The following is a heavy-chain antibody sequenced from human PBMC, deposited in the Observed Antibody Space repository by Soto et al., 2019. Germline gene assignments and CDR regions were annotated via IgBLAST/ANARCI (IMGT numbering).Heavy chain of an antibody. CDR3: ARHRWRSYDLDYFDY. CDR1: GGSISSSSYY. V-gene: IGHV4-39*01. Sequence: PSETLSLTCTVSGGSISSSSYYWGWIRQPPGKGLEWIGSIYYSGSTYYNPSLKSRVTISVDTSKNQFSLKLSSVTAADTAVYYCARHRWRSYDLDYFDYWGQGTLVTVSS. J-gene: IGHJ4*02. CDR2: IYYSGST. D-gene: IGHD5-12*01.